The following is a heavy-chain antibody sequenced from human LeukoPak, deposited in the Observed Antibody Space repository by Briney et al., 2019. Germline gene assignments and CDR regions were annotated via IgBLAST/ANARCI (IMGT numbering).Heavy chain of an antibody. CDR1: GGSFSGYY. D-gene: IGHD3-9*01. Sequence: PSETLSLTCAVYGGSFSGYYWSWIRQPPGKGLEWIGEINHSGSTNYNPSLKSRVTISVDTSKNQFSLKLSSVTAADTAVYYCARSRRIRYFDWLAYFDYWGQGTLVTVSS. CDR3: ARSRRIRYFDWLAYFDY. J-gene: IGHJ4*02. V-gene: IGHV4-34*01. CDR2: INHSGST.